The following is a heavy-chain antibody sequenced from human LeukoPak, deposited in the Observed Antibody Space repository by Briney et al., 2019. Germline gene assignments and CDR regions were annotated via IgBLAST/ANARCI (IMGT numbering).Heavy chain of an antibody. V-gene: IGHV1-69*13. Sequence: SVKVSCKASGGTFSSYAISWVRQAPGQGLEWMGGIIPIFGTANYAQKFQGRVTITADGSTSTAYMELSSLRSEDTAVYYCARNLDRSYYDFWSGYYVGMDVWGQGTTVTVSS. CDR3: ARNLDRSYYDFWSGYYVGMDV. CDR2: IIPIFGTA. J-gene: IGHJ6*02. D-gene: IGHD3-3*01. CDR1: GGTFSSYA.